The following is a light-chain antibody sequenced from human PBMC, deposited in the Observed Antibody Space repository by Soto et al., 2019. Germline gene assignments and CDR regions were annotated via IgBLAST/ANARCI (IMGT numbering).Light chain of an antibody. CDR3: SSYTSGSTLVI. Sequence: QSVLTQPASVSGSPGQSITISCTGTSSDVGGYNYVSWYQQHPDKAPKLMIYEVSHRPSGVSNRFSGSKSGNTASLTISGLQAEDEADYYCSSYTSGSTLVIFGGGTKVTVL. CDR2: EVS. V-gene: IGLV2-14*01. J-gene: IGLJ2*01. CDR1: SSDVGGYNY.